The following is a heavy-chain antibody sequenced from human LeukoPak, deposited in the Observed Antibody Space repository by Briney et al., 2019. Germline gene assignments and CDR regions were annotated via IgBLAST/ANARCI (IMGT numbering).Heavy chain of an antibody. V-gene: IGHV4-31*03. CDR1: GVSISSGCYY. D-gene: IGHD6-13*01. J-gene: IGHJ5*02. CDR3: AREYSSSLGWFDP. Sequence: SQTLSLTCTLSGVSISSGCYYWIWIRHHPGKGLEWIGYIYYSGSTYYNPSLKSRVTISVDTSKNQFSLKLSSVTAADTAVYYCAREYSSSLGWFDPWGQGTLVTVPS. CDR2: IYYSGST.